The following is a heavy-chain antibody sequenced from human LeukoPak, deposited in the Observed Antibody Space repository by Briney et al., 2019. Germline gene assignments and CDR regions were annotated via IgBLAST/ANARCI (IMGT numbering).Heavy chain of an antibody. Sequence: SETLSLTCAVYGGSFSGYYWSWIRQSPGKGLEWIGEINHSGSTHYNPSLKSRVTLSVDTSKNQLSLRLSSVTAADTAVYYCARGLDGYNYNYWGQGTLVTVSS. D-gene: IGHD5-24*01. CDR2: INHSGST. CDR1: GGSFSGYY. J-gene: IGHJ4*02. CDR3: ARGLDGYNYNY. V-gene: IGHV4-34*01.